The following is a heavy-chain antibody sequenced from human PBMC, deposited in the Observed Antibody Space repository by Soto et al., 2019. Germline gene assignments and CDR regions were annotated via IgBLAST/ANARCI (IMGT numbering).Heavy chain of an antibody. J-gene: IGHJ5*02. Sequence: QVQLVQSGAEVKKPGSSVKVSCKASGGTFSSYAISWVRQAPGQGLEWMGGIIPIFGTANYAQKFQGRVTITADQSTSTAYMERSRLRSEDTAVYYCARVKDIAVVPSAIPFWFDPWGQGTLVTVSS. CDR2: IIPIFGTA. CDR3: ARVKDIAVVPSAIPFWFDP. V-gene: IGHV1-69*01. D-gene: IGHD2-2*02. CDR1: GGTFSSYA.